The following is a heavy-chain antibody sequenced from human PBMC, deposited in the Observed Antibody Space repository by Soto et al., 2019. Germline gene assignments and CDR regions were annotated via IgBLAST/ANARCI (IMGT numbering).Heavy chain of an antibody. Sequence: HPGWSLRLSCTASGFTFSNSAMSWVRQAPGKGLEWVSGVSSSGDSTYYADSVKGRFTVSRDNSKNTLFLQMNSLRAEDTAVYYCAKDRYLLEDWGQGTPVTVSS. D-gene: IGHD3-9*01. CDR2: VSSSGDST. J-gene: IGHJ4*02. CDR3: AKDRYLLED. CDR1: GFTFSNSA. V-gene: IGHV3-23*01.